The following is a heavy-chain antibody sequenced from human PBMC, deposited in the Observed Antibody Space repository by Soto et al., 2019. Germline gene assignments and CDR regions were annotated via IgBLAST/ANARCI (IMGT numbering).Heavy chain of an antibody. CDR2: ISAITTYK. CDR1: GLTLSSYG. J-gene: IGHJ4*02. Sequence: EGQLVKSGGGLVQPGGSLRLSCAGSGLTLSSYGMTWVRQAPGKGLEWVSSISAITTYKYSADSLKGRFTISRDNAKNSLYLQMNSLRAEDTAVYYCAGGSRDTSGYYDFDYWGQGTLVTVSS. V-gene: IGHV3-21*02. D-gene: IGHD3-22*01. CDR3: AGGSRDTSGYYDFDY.